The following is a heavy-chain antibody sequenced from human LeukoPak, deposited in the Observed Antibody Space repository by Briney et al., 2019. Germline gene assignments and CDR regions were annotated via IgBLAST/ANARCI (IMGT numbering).Heavy chain of an antibody. V-gene: IGHV5-51*01. CDR3: ARTTTVTGFDY. J-gene: IGHJ4*02. D-gene: IGHD4-17*01. Sequence: PGGSLRLSCTGSGYSFTSYWIGWVRQMPGKGLEWMGIIYPGDSDTRYSPSFQGQVTISADKSISTAYLQWSSLRASDTAMYYCARTTTVTGFDYWGQGTLVTVSS. CDR2: IYPGDSDT. CDR1: GYSFTSYW.